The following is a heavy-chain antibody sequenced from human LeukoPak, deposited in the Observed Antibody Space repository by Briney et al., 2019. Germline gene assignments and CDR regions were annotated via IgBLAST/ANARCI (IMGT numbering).Heavy chain of an antibody. CDR1: GLIFSSYT. CDR3: ARVRLCSTNCYRYYYGMDV. J-gene: IGHJ6*02. CDR2: ISSSSSHI. V-gene: IGHV3-21*01. D-gene: IGHD2-2*01. Sequence: PGGSLRLSCAASGLIFSSYTMNWVRQAPGKGLEWVSSISSSSSHIYYADSVKGRFTISRDNAKNSLYLQMNSLRAEDTAVYYCARVRLCSTNCYRYYYGMDVWGQGTTVTVSS.